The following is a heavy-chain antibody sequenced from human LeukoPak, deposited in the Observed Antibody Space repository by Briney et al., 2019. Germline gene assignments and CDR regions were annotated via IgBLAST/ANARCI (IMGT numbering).Heavy chain of an antibody. CDR2: IYPGDSDT. J-gene: IGHJ6*03. V-gene: IGHV5-51*01. Sequence: GESLKISCKGSGYSFTSYWIGWVRQMPRKSLEWMGIIYPGDSDTRYSPSFQGQVTISADKSISTAYLQWSSLKASDTAMYYCARHSGYSSHYYYYYMDVWGKGTTVTVSS. CDR3: ARHSGYSSHYYYYYMDV. CDR1: GYSFTSYW. D-gene: IGHD5-18*01.